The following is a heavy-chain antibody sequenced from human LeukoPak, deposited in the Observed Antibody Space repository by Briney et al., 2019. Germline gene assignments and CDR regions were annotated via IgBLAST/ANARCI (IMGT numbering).Heavy chain of an antibody. D-gene: IGHD3-10*01. J-gene: IGHJ4*02. CDR2: IYTSGST. CDR1: GGSISNGSFY. CDR3: ARGALLWFGDRMEYYFDY. V-gene: IGHV4-61*02. Sequence: PSETLSLTCTVSGGSISNGSFYWSWIRQPAGKGLEWIGRIYTSGSTNYNPSLKSRVTISIDTSKNQFSLKLSSVTAADTAVYYCARGALLWFGDRMEYYFDYWGQGTLVTVSS.